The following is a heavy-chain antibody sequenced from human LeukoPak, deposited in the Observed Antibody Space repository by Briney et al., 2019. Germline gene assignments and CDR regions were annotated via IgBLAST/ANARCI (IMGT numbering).Heavy chain of an antibody. J-gene: IGHJ4*02. CDR3: ARGAFD. CDR2: IYDGGDK. V-gene: IGHV3-53*01. CDR1: GFTFSSYS. D-gene: IGHD3-3*02. Sequence: GGSLRLSCAASGFTFSSYSMTWVRQAPGKGLDWVSVIYDGGDKHYADSVRGRFIISRDSSTNTLYLQMTSLRVEDTAVYYCARGAFDWGQGTLVTVSS.